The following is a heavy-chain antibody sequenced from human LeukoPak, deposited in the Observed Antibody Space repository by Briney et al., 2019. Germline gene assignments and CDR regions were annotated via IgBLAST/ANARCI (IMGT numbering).Heavy chain of an antibody. CDR3: ARGDSGWYFDY. CDR1: GGSISTYS. D-gene: IGHD6-19*01. Sequence: SETLSLTCTVSGGSISTYSWSWIRQPAGKGLEWIGRIYSSGSTNYNPSLKSRVTMSVDTSKNQFSLKLSSVAAADTAVYYCARGDSGWYFDYWGQGTLVPVSS. V-gene: IGHV4-4*07. J-gene: IGHJ4*02. CDR2: IYSSGST.